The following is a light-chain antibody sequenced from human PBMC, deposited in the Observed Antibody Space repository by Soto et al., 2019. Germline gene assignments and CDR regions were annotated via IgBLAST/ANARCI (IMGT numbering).Light chain of an antibody. CDR3: QQYYSYPSIT. CDR2: AAS. Sequence: AIRMTQSPSSFSASTGDRVTITCRASQGISSYLAWYQQKPGKAPKLLIYAASTLQSGVPSRFSGSGSGTDFTLTISFLQSEDFATYYCQQYYSYPSITFGQGTRLEIK. CDR1: QGISSY. V-gene: IGKV1-8*01. J-gene: IGKJ5*01.